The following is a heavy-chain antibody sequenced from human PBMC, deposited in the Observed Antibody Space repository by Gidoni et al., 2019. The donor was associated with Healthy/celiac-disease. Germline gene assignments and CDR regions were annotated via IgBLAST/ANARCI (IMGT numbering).Heavy chain of an antibody. CDR1: GFTFSSYA. D-gene: IGHD1-26*01. V-gene: IGHV3-30-3*01. CDR2: ISYDGSNK. Sequence: QVQLVESGGGVVQPGRSLRLSCAASGFTFSSYAMHWVRQAPGKGLEWVAVISYDGSNKYYADSVKGRFTISRDNSKNTLYLQMNSLRAEDTAVYYCARDRGSGSYSPLFDYWGQGTLVTVSS. J-gene: IGHJ4*02. CDR3: ARDRGSGSYSPLFDY.